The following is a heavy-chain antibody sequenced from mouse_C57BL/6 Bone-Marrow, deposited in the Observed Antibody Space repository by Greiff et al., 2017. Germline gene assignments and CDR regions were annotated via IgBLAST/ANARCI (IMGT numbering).Heavy chain of an antibody. CDR3: RSSAWFAY. CDR2: IDPENGDT. Sequence: EVQLQQSGAELVRPGASVKLSCTASGFNIKDDYMHWVKQRPEQGLEWIGWIDPENGDTEYASKFQGKATITADTSSNTAYLQLSSLTSEGTAVYYCRSSAWFAYWGQGTLVTVSA. D-gene: IGHD1-3*01. CDR1: GFNIKDDY. J-gene: IGHJ3*01. V-gene: IGHV14-4*01.